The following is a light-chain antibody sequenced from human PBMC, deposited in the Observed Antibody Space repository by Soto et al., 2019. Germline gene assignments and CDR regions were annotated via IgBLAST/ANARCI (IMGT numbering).Light chain of an antibody. CDR2: DAS. Sequence: DIQMTQSPSTLSASVGDRVTITCRASRSVSTSLSWYQKKPGKAPKLLIFDASSLESGVPSRFSGSASGTEFTLTISSLQPDDFATYYCQQYNSYVWTFGQGTKVDIK. J-gene: IGKJ1*01. CDR3: QQYNSYVWT. V-gene: IGKV1-5*01. CDR1: RSVSTS.